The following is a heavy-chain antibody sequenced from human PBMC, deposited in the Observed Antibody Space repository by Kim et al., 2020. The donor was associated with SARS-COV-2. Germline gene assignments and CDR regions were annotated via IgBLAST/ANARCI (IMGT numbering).Heavy chain of an antibody. Sequence: SVKGRFTISRDNARNALYLQMNSLRDEDTAVYYCARGYCSGGSCYSVLDNWGQGTLVTVSS. J-gene: IGHJ4*02. CDR3: ARGYCSGGSCYSVLDN. D-gene: IGHD2-15*01. V-gene: IGHV3-48*02.